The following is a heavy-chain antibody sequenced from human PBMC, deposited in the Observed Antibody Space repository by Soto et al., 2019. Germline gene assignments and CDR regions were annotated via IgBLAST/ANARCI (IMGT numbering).Heavy chain of an antibody. Sequence: SQTLSLTCAISGDSVSTNSAAWNWIRQSPSRGLEWLGRTYYRSKWYNDYAVSVKSRITINPDTSKNQFSLQLSSVTAADTAVYYCARGIQLWPITYYFDYWGQGTLVTVSS. CDR1: GDSVSTNSAA. J-gene: IGHJ4*02. V-gene: IGHV6-1*01. CDR3: ARGIQLWPITYYFDY. CDR2: TYYRSKWYN. D-gene: IGHD5-18*01.